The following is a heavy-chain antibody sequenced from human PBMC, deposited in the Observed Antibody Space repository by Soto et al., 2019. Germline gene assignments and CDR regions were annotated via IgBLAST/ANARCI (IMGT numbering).Heavy chain of an antibody. CDR2: INPDGTKK. D-gene: IGHD1-1*01. Sequence: GGSLRLSCEASGFIFTDFWMNWVRQAPGKGLEWVANINPDGTKKYYVDSVRGRFTIYRDNARNSVSLQMNNLRAEDTALYYCLYKLDYWGQGTLVTVSS. CDR1: GFIFTDFW. CDR3: LYKLDY. J-gene: IGHJ4*02. V-gene: IGHV3-7*01.